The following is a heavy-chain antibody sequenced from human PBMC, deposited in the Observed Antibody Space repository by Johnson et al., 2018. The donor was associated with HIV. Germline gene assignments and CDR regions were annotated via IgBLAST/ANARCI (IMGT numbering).Heavy chain of an antibody. D-gene: IGHD2-15*01. J-gene: IGHJ3*02. CDR1: GFSFSHYG. V-gene: IGHV3-23*04. Sequence: VQLVESGGGVVQPGGSLRLSCVASGFSFSHYGMHWVRQGPGKGLEWVSVISGSVGSTHTADSVKGRFTIPRYNSKNTLYLQMTSLRAEDTAVYYCARGGYCSGGSCYPGAFDIWGQGTMVTVSS. CDR2: ISGSVGST. CDR3: ARGGYCSGGSCYPGAFDI.